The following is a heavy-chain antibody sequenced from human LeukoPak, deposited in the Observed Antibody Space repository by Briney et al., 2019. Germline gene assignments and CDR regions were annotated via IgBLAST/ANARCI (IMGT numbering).Heavy chain of an antibody. CDR2: ISPDGSSE. CDR3: AREKYCTPTDCLHGRFYFNS. D-gene: IGHD2-8*01. Sequence: PGGSLRLSCAASGFPFSTYSMHWVRQAPGKGLEWVAVISPDGSSENYADSVEGRFTISRDNSKNTLYLQMNTLRTEDTAVYYCAREKYCTPTDCLHGRFYFNSWGQGTLVTVSS. J-gene: IGHJ4*02. CDR1: GFPFSTYS. V-gene: IGHV3-30*04.